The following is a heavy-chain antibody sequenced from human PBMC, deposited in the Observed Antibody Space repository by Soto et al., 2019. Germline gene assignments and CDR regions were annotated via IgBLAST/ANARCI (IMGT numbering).Heavy chain of an antibody. D-gene: IGHD3-10*01. J-gene: IGHJ5*02. CDR2: IVVGSGNT. CDR3: AAGTYYYGSEYNWFDP. Sequence: GASVKVSCKASGFTFTSSAVQWVRQARGQRLEWIGWIVVGSGNTNYAQKFQERVTITRDMSTSTAYMELSSLRSEDTAVYYCAAGTYYYGSEYNWFDPWGQGTLVTVSS. V-gene: IGHV1-58*01. CDR1: GFTFTSSA.